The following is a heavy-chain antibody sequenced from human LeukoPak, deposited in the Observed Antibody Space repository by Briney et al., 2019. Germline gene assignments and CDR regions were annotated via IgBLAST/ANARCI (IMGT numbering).Heavy chain of an antibody. J-gene: IGHJ4*02. V-gene: IGHV3-23*01. CDR2: LSGSGGST. CDR3: AKAGVVLQYFDWLFIFDY. Sequence: PGGSLRLSCAASGFTFSSYAMSWVRQAPGKGLEWVSALSGSGGSTYYADSVKGRFTISRDNSKNTLYLQMNSLRAEDTAVYYCAKAGVVLQYFDWLFIFDYWGQGTLVTVSS. CDR1: GFTFSSYA. D-gene: IGHD3-9*01.